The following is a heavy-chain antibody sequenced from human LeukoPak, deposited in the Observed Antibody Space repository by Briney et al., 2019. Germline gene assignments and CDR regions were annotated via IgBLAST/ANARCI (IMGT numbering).Heavy chain of an antibody. J-gene: IGHJ4*02. CDR2: IYYSGST. CDR1: GGSFSGYY. CDR3: ARDRPDY. V-gene: IGHV4-59*12. Sequence: SETLSLTCAVYGGSFSGYYWSWIRQPPGKGLEWIGYIYYSGSTNYNPSLKSRVTISVDTSKNQFSLKLSSVTAADTAVYYCARDRPDYWGQGTLVTVSS.